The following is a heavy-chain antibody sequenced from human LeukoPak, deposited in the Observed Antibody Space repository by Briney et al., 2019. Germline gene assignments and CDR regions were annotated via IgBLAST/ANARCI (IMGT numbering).Heavy chain of an antibody. CDR1: GFTFSTSS. CDR3: ATDVCSSTSCYFDH. Sequence: GGSLRLSCAASGFTFSTSSMNWVRQVPGEGLEWVSYISSSSSITQYADSVKCRFTVSRDNAKNSLYLQLNSLRAEDTALYFCATDVCSSTSCYFDHWGQGTPVTVSS. D-gene: IGHD2-2*01. J-gene: IGHJ4*02. CDR2: ISSSSSIT. V-gene: IGHV3-48*01.